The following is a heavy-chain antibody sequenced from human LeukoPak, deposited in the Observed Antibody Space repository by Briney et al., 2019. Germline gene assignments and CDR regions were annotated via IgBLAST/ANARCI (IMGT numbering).Heavy chain of an antibody. CDR3: TTDVLLHPGKDY. CDR1: VFTFSRYW. CDR2: IKQDGSEK. J-gene: IGHJ4*02. Sequence: GGSLRLSCAASVFTFSRYWMTWVRQAPGKGLEWVANIKQDGSEKYYVDSVKGRFTVSRDNAKNSLYLQMNSLRAEDTAVYYCTTDVLLHPGKDYWGQGTLVTVSS. V-gene: IGHV3-7*04. D-gene: IGHD3-3*01.